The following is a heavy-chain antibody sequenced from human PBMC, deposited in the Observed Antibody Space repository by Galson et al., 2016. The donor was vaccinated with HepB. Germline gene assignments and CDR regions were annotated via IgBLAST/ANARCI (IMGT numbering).Heavy chain of an antibody. J-gene: IGHJ4*02. CDR3: ASGAGMVTEIDY. CDR2: LYSSGGS. Sequence: ETLSLTCSVSGGSVSGHYWNWVRQSPQKRLEWLGYLYSSGGSSYNPSLKGRVSISVDTSKNQFSLTLTSVTAADTAVYYCASGAGMVTEIDYWGQGTLVTVSS. D-gene: IGHD5-18*01. V-gene: IGHV4-59*02. CDR1: GGSVSGHY.